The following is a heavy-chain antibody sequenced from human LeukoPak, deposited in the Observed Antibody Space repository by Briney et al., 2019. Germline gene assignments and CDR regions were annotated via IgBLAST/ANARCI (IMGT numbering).Heavy chain of an antibody. V-gene: IGHV3-7*01. CDR2: IHPHGTEK. D-gene: IGHD3-10*01. CDR1: GFTLGAFW. CDR3: ARAGVFATTRHFDF. Sequence: GGSLRLSCVASGFTLGAFWMTWVRQAPGEGLEWVANIHPHGTEKYYVGSVKGRFTVSRDNAKNSLYLQIDSPTTEDTAVYYCARAGVFATTRHFDFWGQGTLVTVSS. J-gene: IGHJ4*02.